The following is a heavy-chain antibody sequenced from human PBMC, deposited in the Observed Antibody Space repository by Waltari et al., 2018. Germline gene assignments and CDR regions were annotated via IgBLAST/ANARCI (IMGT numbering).Heavy chain of an antibody. Sequence: QVQMVESGGGVVQPGRSLRLSCSASGFTFSSYSIHCVRQAPGKRIEWVAFMAYEGSSKYYADSVKGRFTVCRENSKNSVYLQLTSVRVEDTAVYYCAREDRCRSTNCDTLDYWVLGSLVTVPA. J-gene: IGHJ4*02. D-gene: IGHD2-2*02. V-gene: IGHV3-30*01. CDR1: GFTFSSYS. CDR2: MAYEGSSK. CDR3: AREDRCRSTNCDTLDY.